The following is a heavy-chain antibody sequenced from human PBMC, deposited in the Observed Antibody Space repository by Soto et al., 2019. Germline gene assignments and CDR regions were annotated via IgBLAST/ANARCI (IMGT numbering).Heavy chain of an antibody. D-gene: IGHD2-15*01. V-gene: IGHV3-30*18. CDR2: ISYDGSNK. J-gene: IGHJ4*02. Sequence: GGSLRLSCAASGFTFSSYGMHWVRQAPGKGLEWVAVISYDGSNKYYADSVKGRFTISRDNSKNTLYLQMNSLRAEDTAVYYCANSGYCSGGSCYWGQGTLVTVSS. CDR1: GFTFSSYG. CDR3: ANSGYCSGGSCY.